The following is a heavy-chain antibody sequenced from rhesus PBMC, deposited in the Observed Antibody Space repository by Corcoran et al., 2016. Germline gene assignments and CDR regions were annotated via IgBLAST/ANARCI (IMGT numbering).Heavy chain of an antibody. CDR3: ARRGTAVSDRFDV. D-gene: IGHD1-20*01. CDR1: GGSISGGYD. CDR2: IYGSSGST. J-gene: IGHJ5-1*01. V-gene: IGHV4-76*01. Sequence: QVQLQESGPGLVKPSETLSLTCAVSGGSISGGYDWSWIRPPPGKGLEWIGYIYGSSGSTNYNPSLKNRVTISKDTSKNQFSLKLSSVTAADTAVYYGARRGTAVSDRFDVWGPGVLVTVSS.